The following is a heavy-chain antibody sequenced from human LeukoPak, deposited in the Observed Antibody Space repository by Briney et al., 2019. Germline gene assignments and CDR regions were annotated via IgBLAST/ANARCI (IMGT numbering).Heavy chain of an antibody. V-gene: IGHV3-33*01. J-gene: IGHJ3*02. Sequence: GGSLRLSCAASGFTFSSYGMHWVRRAPGKGLEWVAVIWYDGSNKYYADSVKGRFTISRDNSKNTLYPQMNSLRAEDTAVYYCARDQVLGAFDIWGQGTMVTVSS. CDR3: ARDQVLGAFDI. CDR2: IWYDGSNK. CDR1: GFTFSSYG.